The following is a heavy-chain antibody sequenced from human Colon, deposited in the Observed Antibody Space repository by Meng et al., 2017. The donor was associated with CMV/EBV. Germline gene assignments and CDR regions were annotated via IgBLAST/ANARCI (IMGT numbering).Heavy chain of an antibody. V-gene: IGHV3-74*01. J-gene: IGHJ5*02. Sequence: LGLSCAASGFTFSSYWMHWVRQAPGKGLVWVSRINSDGSSTSYADSVKGRFIISRDNAKNTLYLQMNSLRAEDTAVYYCARNYNWFDPWGQGTLVTVSS. CDR2: INSDGSST. CDR1: GFTFSSYW. CDR3: ARNYNWFDP.